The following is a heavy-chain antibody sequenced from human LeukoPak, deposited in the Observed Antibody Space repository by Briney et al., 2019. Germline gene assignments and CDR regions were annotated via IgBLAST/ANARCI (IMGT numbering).Heavy chain of an antibody. Sequence: ASVKVSCKASGCTFTSYGISWVRQAPGQGLEWMGWISAYNGNTNYAQKLQGRVTMTTDTPTSTAYMELRSLRSDDTAVYYCARRSFELWFGKLSNDYWGQGTLVTVSS. V-gene: IGHV1-18*01. J-gene: IGHJ4*02. CDR3: ARRSFELWFGKLSNDY. CDR2: ISAYNGNT. D-gene: IGHD3-10*01. CDR1: GCTFTSYG.